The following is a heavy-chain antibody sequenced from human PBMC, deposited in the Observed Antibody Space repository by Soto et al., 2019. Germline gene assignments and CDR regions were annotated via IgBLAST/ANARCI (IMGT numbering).Heavy chain of an antibody. V-gene: IGHV4-38-2*01. CDR1: GHSISSDYY. CDR2: IYHSGST. Sequence: SETLSLTCAVSGHSISSDYYWGWIRQPPGKGLEWIGSIYHSGSTYHNPSLKSRVTISVDTSKNQCSLKLSSVTAADTAVYYCARASIGYSHGPFDYWGQGTLVTVSS. J-gene: IGHJ4*02. CDR3: ARASIGYSHGPFDY. D-gene: IGHD5-18*01.